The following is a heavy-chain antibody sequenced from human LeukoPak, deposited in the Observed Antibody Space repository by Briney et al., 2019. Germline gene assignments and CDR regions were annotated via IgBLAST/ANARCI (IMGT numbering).Heavy chain of an antibody. Sequence: GGSLRLSCAGSGFIFSNYAMGWVRQVPGRGLEWVSTISSRGDSTYVADSVKGLFTISRDNSKNSLYLQMNTVRAEDTAVYYCVKGPRPDITVAHTVENWGQGTLVTVSS. CDR2: ISSRGDST. CDR1: GFIFSNYA. J-gene: IGHJ4*02. D-gene: IGHD6-19*01. V-gene: IGHV3-23*01. CDR3: VKGPRPDITVAHTVEN.